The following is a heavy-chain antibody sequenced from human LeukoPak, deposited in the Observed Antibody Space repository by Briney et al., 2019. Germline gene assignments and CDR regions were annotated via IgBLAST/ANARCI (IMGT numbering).Heavy chain of an antibody. CDR3: ARGDYDILTGWPY. J-gene: IGHJ4*02. CDR2: INPNSGGT. V-gene: IGHV1-2*02. CDR1: GYTFTSYY. D-gene: IGHD3-9*01. Sequence: ASVKVSCKASGYTFTSYYMHWVRQAPGQGLEWMGWINPNSGGTNYAQKFQGRVTMTRDTSISTAYMDLSRLRSDDTAVYYCARGDYDILTGWPYWGQGTLVTVSS.